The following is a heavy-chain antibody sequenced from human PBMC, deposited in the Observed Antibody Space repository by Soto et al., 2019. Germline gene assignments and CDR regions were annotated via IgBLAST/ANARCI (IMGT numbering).Heavy chain of an antibody. CDR2: ISSSGSTI. D-gene: IGHD2-2*01. J-gene: IGHJ5*02. V-gene: IGHV3-48*03. CDR1: GFTCSSYE. Sequence: ALRLSCAASGFTCSSYEMNWFRQAPGKGLEWVSYISSSGSTIYYADSVKGRFTISRDNAKNSLYLQMNSLRAEDTAVYYCARGTGSTFDPWGQGTLVTVSS. CDR3: ARGTGSTFDP.